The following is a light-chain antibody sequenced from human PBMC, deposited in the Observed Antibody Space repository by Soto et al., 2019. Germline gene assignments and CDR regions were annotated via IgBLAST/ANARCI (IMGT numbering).Light chain of an antibody. CDR2: GAS. CDR3: QQYNNWPLIT. J-gene: IGKJ5*01. V-gene: IGKV3-15*01. Sequence: IVLKLSPRTLSVSPGERSALFCRARQSVSSNFLAWYQQKPGQAPRLLIYGASTRATGIPASLSGSGSGTEFTLTISSLQSEDFAVYYCQQYNNWPLITFGQGTRLEI. CDR1: QSVSSN.